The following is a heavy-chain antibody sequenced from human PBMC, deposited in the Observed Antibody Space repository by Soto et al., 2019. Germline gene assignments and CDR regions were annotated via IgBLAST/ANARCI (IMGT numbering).Heavy chain of an antibody. CDR2: ISRSGSSA. CDR3: TRDLVLVTSATGAFDV. Sequence: EVHLVQSGGGLGQPGGSLRLSCVASGFNFSTHSMNWVRQAPGKGLQWVSYISRSGSSANYPDSVKGRFTISRDNGKNSLYLQINSRRDEDAAVYYCTRDLVLVTSATGAFDVWGQGSMVTVSS. V-gene: IGHV3-48*02. CDR1: GFNFSTHS. D-gene: IGHD2-8*02. J-gene: IGHJ3*01.